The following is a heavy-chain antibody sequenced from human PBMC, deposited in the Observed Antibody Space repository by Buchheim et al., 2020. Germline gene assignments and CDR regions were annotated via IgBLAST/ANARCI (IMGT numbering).Heavy chain of an antibody. CDR1: GFTFSSYA. CDR2: ISGSGGST. D-gene: IGHD3-3*01. Sequence: EVQLVESGGGLVQPGGSLRLSCAASGFTFSSYAMSWVRQAPGKGLEWASAISGSGGSTYYADSVKGRFTISRDNSKNTLYLQMKSLRAEDTAVYYCAKDGYYDFWSGYYKYYFDYWGQGTL. V-gene: IGHV3-23*04. CDR3: AKDGYYDFWSGYYKYYFDY. J-gene: IGHJ4*02.